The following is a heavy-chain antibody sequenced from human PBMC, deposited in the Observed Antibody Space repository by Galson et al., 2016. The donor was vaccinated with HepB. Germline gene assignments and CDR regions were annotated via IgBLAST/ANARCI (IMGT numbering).Heavy chain of an antibody. V-gene: IGHV3-23*01. CDR1: GFTFSNFA. CDR3: AKRRGHPTYHYHMDV. Sequence: SLRLSCAASGFTFSNFAMSWVRQAPGRGLEWVSGIGGTADATYYADSVRGRFTISRDNSKNTLYLQMNSLRADDTAIYYCAKRRGHPTYHYHMDVWGKGTTVTVSS. CDR2: IGGTADAT. J-gene: IGHJ6*03.